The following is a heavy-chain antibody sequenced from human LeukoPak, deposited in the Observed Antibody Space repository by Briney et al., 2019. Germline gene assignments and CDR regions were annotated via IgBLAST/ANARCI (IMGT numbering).Heavy chain of an antibody. CDR1: GFTFEGYA. V-gene: IGHV3-9*01. Sequence: PGRSLRLSCAASGFTFEGYAMHWVRQVPGKGLEWVSGITANSGSIGFADSVKGRFTISRDNAKNSLYLQMNSLRAEDTALYYCAKDDSSGWFSPFDYWGQGTLVTVSS. D-gene: IGHD6-19*01. CDR2: ITANSGSI. CDR3: AKDDSSGWFSPFDY. J-gene: IGHJ4*02.